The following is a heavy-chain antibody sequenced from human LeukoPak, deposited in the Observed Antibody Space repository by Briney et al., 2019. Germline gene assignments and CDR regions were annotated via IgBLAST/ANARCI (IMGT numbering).Heavy chain of an antibody. CDR3: ARRLTYYDILTGYYGGRFDP. V-gene: IGHV4-39*01. CDR1: GGSISSSSYY. D-gene: IGHD3-9*01. Sequence: PSETLSLTCTVSGGSISSSSYYWGWIRQPPGKGLEWIGSIYYSGSTYYNPSLKSRFTISVDTSKNQFSLKLSSVTAADTAVYYCARRLTYYDILTGYYGGRFDPWGQGTLVTVSS. J-gene: IGHJ5*02. CDR2: IYYSGST.